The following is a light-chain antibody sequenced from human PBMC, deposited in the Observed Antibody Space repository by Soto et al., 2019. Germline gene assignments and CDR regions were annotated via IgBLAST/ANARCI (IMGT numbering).Light chain of an antibody. CDR2: KAS. CDR1: QSISNW. Sequence: DIQMTQSPSTLSASVGDRVIITCRASQSISNWLAWYQQKPGKAPKLLIYKASTLESGVPSRFSGSGSATEFTLTISSLQPDDFATYYCQQYNSYWTFGQGTKVEIK. CDR3: QQYNSYWT. J-gene: IGKJ1*01. V-gene: IGKV1-5*03.